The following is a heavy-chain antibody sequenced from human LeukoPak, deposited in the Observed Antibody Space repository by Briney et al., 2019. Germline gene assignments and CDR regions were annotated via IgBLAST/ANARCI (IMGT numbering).Heavy chain of an antibody. Sequence: SETLSLTCTVSGGSISSSSYYWGWIRQPPGKGLEWIGSIYYSGSTYYNPSLRSRVSKSVDTSKNQFSLKLSSVTAADTAVYYCARGIAARFDYWGQGTLVTVSS. CDR1: GGSISSSSYY. CDR3: ARGIAARFDY. V-gene: IGHV4-39*07. J-gene: IGHJ4*02. D-gene: IGHD6-6*01. CDR2: IYYSGST.